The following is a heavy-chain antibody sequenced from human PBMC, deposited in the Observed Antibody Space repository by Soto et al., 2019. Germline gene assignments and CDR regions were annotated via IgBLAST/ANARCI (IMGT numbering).Heavy chain of an antibody. J-gene: IGHJ3*02. V-gene: IGHV1-2*02. CDR3: ARELVTGDARGPLFPQRDAFDI. D-gene: IGHD4-4*01. CDR1: GYTFTGYY. CDR2: INPNRGGT. Sequence: ASVKVSCKASGYTFTGYYMHWVRQAPGQGLEWMGWINPNRGGTSYAQKFQGRVPMTRDTSISTAYMERRRLRSDDTGVEYGARELVTGDARGPLFPQRDAFDIWGQGTMVTVSS.